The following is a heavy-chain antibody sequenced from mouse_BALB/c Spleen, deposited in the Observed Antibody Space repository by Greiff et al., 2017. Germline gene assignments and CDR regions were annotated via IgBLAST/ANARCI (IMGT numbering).Heavy chain of an antibody. V-gene: IGHV8-12*01. CDR1: GFSLSTSGMG. CDR2: IYWDDDK. CDR3: ARRELGRYFDV. J-gene: IGHJ1*01. D-gene: IGHD4-1*01. Sequence: QVTLKESGPGILQPSQTLSLTCSFSGFSLSTSGMGVSWIRQPSGKGLEWLAHIYWDDDKRYNPSLKSRLTISKDTSSNQVFLKITSVDTADTATYYCARRELGRYFDVWGAGTTVTVSS.